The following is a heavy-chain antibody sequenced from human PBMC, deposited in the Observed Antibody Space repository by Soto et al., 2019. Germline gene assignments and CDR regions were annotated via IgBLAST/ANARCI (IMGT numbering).Heavy chain of an antibody. D-gene: IGHD3-10*01. J-gene: IGHJ4*02. CDR2: INHSGST. Sequence: SQTKRLRYAVDGGTFIGYDWNWIRQPPGKGLEWIGEINHSGSTNYNPSLKSRVTISLDTSKNQFSLKLSSMTAADTAVYYCVRGYGRNFDYWGQGTLVTVSS. CDR1: GGTFIGYD. CDR3: VRGYGRNFDY. V-gene: IGHV4-34*01.